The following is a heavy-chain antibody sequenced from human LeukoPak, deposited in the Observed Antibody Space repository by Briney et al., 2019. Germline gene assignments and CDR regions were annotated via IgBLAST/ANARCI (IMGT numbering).Heavy chain of an antibody. D-gene: IGHD3-22*01. CDR1: GFTFSSYA. V-gene: IGHV3-23*01. J-gene: IGHJ4*02. CDR2: ISGSGGST. Sequence: GGSLRLSCAASGFTFSSYAMSWVRQAPGRGLEWVSGISGSGGSTYYADSVKGQFTISRDNSKNTLYLQMNNLRAEDTALYYCAKGRYDSSGPANTFDNWGQGTLVTVSS. CDR3: AKGRYDSSGPANTFDN.